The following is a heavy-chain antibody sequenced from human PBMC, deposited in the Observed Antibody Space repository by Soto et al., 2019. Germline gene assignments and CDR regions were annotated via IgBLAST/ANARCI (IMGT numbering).Heavy chain of an antibody. CDR2: ISAYNGNT. CDR3: ARGLYCSSTSCYPFNFDY. CDR1: GYTFTSYG. Sequence: ASVKVCCKASGYTFTSYGISWVRQAPGQGLEWMGWISAYNGNTNYAQKLQGRVTMTTDTSTSTAYMELRSLRSDDTAVYYCARGLYCSSTSCYPFNFDYWGQGTLVTV. D-gene: IGHD2-2*01. J-gene: IGHJ4*02. V-gene: IGHV1-18*01.